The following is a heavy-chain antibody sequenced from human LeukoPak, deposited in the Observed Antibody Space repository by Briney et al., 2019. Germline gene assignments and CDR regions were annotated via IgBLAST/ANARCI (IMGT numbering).Heavy chain of an antibody. CDR2: IYGGGNI. V-gene: IGHV3-53*01. D-gene: IGHD7-27*01. CDR3: AKDGGLWVSAHWGDS. J-gene: IGHJ4*02. Sequence: GGSLRLSCAASGFTVSSNYMNWVRQAPGKGLEWVSVIYGGGNIYYADSVKGRFTVSRDNSKNTLFLQMNSLRAEDTAVYYCAKDGGLWVSAHWGDSWGRGTLVTVSS. CDR1: GFTVSSNY.